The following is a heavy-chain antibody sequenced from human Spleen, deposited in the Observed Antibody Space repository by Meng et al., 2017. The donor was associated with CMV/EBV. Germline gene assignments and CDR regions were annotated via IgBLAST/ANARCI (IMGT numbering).Heavy chain of an antibody. CDR1: GGSINSGLYY. CDR2: IYYSGNT. CDR3: ARDSLEPYGSGSYYWFDS. Sequence: SETLSLTCTVSGGSINSGLYYWGWLRQPPGKGLEWIGSIYYSGNTHYNPSLKSRVTTSIDTSKNQFSLRLSSVTAADTAVYYCARDSLEPYGSGSYYWFDSWGQGTLVTVSS. V-gene: IGHV4-39*07. J-gene: IGHJ5*01. D-gene: IGHD3-10*01.